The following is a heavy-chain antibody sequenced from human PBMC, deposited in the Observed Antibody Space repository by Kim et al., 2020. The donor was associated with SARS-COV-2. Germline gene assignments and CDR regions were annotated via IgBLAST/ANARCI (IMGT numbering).Heavy chain of an antibody. V-gene: IGHV3-33*05. CDR2: IQFDGSNK. CDR1: GFSFSNYG. J-gene: IGHJ4*02. CDR3: ARDVDRSWYKGDFDY. D-gene: IGHD6-13*01. Sequence: GGSLRLSCAASGFSFSNYGMHWVRQAPGKGLEWGATIQFDGSNKYYVDSVKGRLTISRDNSKSTLYRQMDSLTAEDTAVYYCARDVDRSWYKGDFDYWGQGTLVTVSS.